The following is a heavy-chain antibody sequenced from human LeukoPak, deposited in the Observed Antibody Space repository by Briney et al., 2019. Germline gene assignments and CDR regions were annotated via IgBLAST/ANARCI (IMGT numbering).Heavy chain of an antibody. CDR3: ARFRITMVRGVIHYFDY. V-gene: IGHV4-4*07. CDR2: IYTSGST. D-gene: IGHD3-10*01. Sequence: SETLSLTCTVSGGSISSYYWSWIRQPAGKGLEWIGRIYTSGSTNYNPSLKSRVTMSVDTFKNQFSLKLSSVTAADTAVYYCARFRITMVRGVIHYFDYWGQGTLVTVSS. CDR1: GGSISSYY. J-gene: IGHJ4*02.